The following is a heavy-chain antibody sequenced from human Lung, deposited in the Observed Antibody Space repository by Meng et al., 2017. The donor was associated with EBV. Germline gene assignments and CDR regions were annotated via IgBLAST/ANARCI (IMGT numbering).Heavy chain of an antibody. J-gene: IGHJ5*02. D-gene: IGHD1-20*01. Sequence: QLKLHQWGPGLLKSSETLSLTCAGFGGSFNDYFWNWIRQRPGKGLEWIGGIIHSGTTNYNPSLKSRVTISVDTSQNQFSLQLTSVTAADTAIYYCAREWGHSDNWYNYFDPWGQGTLVTVSS. V-gene: IGHV4-34*12. CDR3: AREWGHSDNWYNYFDP. CDR1: GGSFNDYF. CDR2: IIHSGTT.